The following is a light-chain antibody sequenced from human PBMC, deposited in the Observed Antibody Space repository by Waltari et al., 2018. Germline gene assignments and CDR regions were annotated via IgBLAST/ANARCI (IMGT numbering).Light chain of an antibody. CDR3: SSYITTNTLEL. Sequence: QSALTQPASVSGSPGQSITIPCTGTSSDVGSYNYASWYQQHPGKSPKLMIYDVTSRPSGFSNRFSGSKSCNTASLTSSGLQAEDEADYYCSSYITTNTLELFGGGTSLTVL. V-gene: IGLV2-14*03. J-gene: IGLJ2*01. CDR1: SSDVGSYNY. CDR2: DVT.